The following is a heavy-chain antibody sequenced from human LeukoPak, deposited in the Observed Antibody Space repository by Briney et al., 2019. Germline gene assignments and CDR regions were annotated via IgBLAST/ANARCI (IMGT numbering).Heavy chain of an antibody. CDR1: GFTFDDYT. D-gene: IGHD5-18*01. Sequence: PGGSLRLSCAASGFTFDDYTMHWVRHAPGKGLEWVSLISWDGGSTYYADSVKGRFTISRDNSKNSLYLQMNSLRTEDTALYYCAKDMDTAMAYYYYYGMDVWGQGTTVTVSS. CDR2: ISWDGGST. J-gene: IGHJ6*02. V-gene: IGHV3-43*01. CDR3: AKDMDTAMAYYYYYGMDV.